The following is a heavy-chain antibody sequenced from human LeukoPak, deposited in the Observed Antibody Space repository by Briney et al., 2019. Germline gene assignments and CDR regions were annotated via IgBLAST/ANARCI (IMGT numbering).Heavy chain of an antibody. CDR2: IKRDGSDK. CDR1: GFPFCNYW. CDR3: ARALYNRGWYPDYFDS. D-gene: IGHD6-19*01. Sequence: GGSLRLSCAASGFPFCNYWMRCVRQAPGKGLEWLANIKRDGSDKYYVGSVEGRFTISRDNAKNSLYLQMSSLRAEDTAIYYCARALYNRGWYPDYFDSWGQGTLVTVSA. J-gene: IGHJ4*02. V-gene: IGHV3-7*01.